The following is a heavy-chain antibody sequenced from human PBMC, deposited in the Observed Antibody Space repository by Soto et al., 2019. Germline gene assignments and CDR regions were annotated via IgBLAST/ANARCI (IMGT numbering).Heavy chain of an antibody. D-gene: IGHD1-26*01. CDR1: GFTFSSYA. Sequence: QVQLVESRGGVVQPGRSLRLSCAASGFTFSSYAMHWVRQAPGKGLEWVAVISYDGSNKYYADSVKGRFTISRDNSKNTLYLQMNSLRAEDTAVYYCAREVRELRPTAFDIWGQGTMVTVSS. J-gene: IGHJ3*02. CDR2: ISYDGSNK. CDR3: AREVRELRPTAFDI. V-gene: IGHV3-30-3*01.